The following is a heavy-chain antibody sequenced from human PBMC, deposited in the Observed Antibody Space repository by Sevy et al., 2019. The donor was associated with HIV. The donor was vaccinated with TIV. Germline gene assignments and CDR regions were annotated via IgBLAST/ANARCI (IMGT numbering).Heavy chain of an antibody. V-gene: IGHV3-30*02. D-gene: IGHD6-13*01. Sequence: GGSLRLSCAASGLIFSHYGMHWVRQAPGKGLEWVAFISFDGSNKYYVDSVKGRFPISRDNSKNTLYLQMNSLRTEDTALYYCAKNTAAAGTGGFDYWGQGTLVTVSS. CDR1: GLIFSHYG. CDR2: ISFDGSNK. J-gene: IGHJ4*02. CDR3: AKNTAAAGTGGFDY.